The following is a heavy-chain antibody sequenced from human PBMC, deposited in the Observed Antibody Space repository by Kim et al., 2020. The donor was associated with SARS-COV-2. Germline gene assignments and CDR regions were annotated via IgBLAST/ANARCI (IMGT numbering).Heavy chain of an antibody. V-gene: IGHV3-21*01. CDR2: ISSSSSYI. CDR1: GFTFSSYS. CDR3: ARLYHTRRPEDLDY. Sequence: GGSLRLSCAASGFTFSSYSMNWVRQAPGKGLEWVSSISSSSSYIYYADSVKGRFTISRDNAKNSLYLQMNSLRAEDTAVYYCARLYHTRRPEDLDYWGQGTLVTVSS. J-gene: IGHJ4*02. D-gene: IGHD2-2*02.